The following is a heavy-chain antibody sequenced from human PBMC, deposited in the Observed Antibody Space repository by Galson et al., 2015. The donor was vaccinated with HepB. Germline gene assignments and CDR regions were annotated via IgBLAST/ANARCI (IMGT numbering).Heavy chain of an antibody. CDR3: ARGGYPRYFDWLLWFDY. Sequence: SLRLSCAASGFTFSSYAMHWVRQAPGKGLEYVSAISSNGGSTYYANSVKGRFTISRDNSKNTLYLQMGSLRAEDMAVYYCARGGYPRYFDWLLWFDYWGQGTLVTVSS. V-gene: IGHV3-64*01. D-gene: IGHD3-9*01. CDR2: ISSNGGST. CDR1: GFTFSSYA. J-gene: IGHJ4*02.